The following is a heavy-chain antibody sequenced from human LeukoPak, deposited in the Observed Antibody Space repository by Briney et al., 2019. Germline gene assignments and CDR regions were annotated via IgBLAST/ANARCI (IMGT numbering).Heavy chain of an antibody. D-gene: IGHD4-17*01. CDR2: IKSKSDGGTT. Sequence: GGSLRLSCAASGFNFNNAWMNWVRQAPGKGLQWVGRIKSKSDGGTTDNAAPVKGRFTISKDDSKNTLYLQMNSLKTEDTGIYYCTTGTLTSDYWGQGTLVTVSS. J-gene: IGHJ4*02. V-gene: IGHV3-15*01. CDR1: GFNFNNAW. CDR3: TTGTLTSDY.